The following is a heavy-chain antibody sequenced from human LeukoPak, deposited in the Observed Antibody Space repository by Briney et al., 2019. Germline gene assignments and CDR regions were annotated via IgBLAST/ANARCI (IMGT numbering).Heavy chain of an antibody. J-gene: IGHJ3*02. CDR2: ISSSSSYI. Sequence: GGSLRLSCAASGFTFSSYSMNWVRQAPGKGLEWVSSISSSSSYIYYADSVKGRFTISRDNAKNSLYLQMNSLRAEDTAVYYCASKDGIVGAPDAFDIWGQGTMVTVSS. V-gene: IGHV3-21*01. CDR1: GFTFSSYS. CDR3: ASKDGIVGAPDAFDI. D-gene: IGHD1-26*01.